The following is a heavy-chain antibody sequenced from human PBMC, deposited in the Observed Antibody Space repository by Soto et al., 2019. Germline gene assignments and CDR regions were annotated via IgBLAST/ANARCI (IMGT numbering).Heavy chain of an antibody. CDR3: ARMSYFYDKWYFDI. J-gene: IGHJ2*01. CDR1: GGSINNNDYY. CDR2: VYYSGSS. Sequence: QLQESGPGLVKPSQTLSLTCSVSGGSINNNDYYWSWIRQTPGKGLEWIGNVYYSGSSDYIPSLKSRRSMSIDKSKNQFHLKLNSVTAADTATYFCARMSYFYDKWYFDIWGRGTLVTVSS. D-gene: IGHD3-22*01. V-gene: IGHV4-30-4*01.